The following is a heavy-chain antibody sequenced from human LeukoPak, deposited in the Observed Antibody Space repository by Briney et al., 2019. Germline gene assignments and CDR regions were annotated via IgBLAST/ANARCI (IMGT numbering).Heavy chain of an antibody. V-gene: IGHV1-2*06. J-gene: IGHJ4*02. D-gene: IGHD3-3*01. CDR2: TNPNSGGT. CDR3: ARDGDFWSGYYCDY. Sequence: ASVKVSCKASGYTFTGYYMHWVRQAPGQGLEWMGRTNPNSGGTNYAQKFQGRVTMTRDTSISTAYMELSRLRSDDTAVYYCARDGDFWSGYYCDYWGQGTQVTVSS. CDR1: GYTFTGYY.